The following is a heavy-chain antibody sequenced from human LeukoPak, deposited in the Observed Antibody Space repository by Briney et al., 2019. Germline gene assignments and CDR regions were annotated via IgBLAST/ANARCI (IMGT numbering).Heavy chain of an antibody. D-gene: IGHD3-3*01. V-gene: IGHV3-23*01. J-gene: IGHJ3*02. CDR1: GFTFSSYA. Sequence: PGGSLRLSCAASGFTFSSYAMSWVRQAPGKGLEWVSAISGSGDRTYYVDSVEGRFTISRDNSKNTLYLQMNSLRAEDTAVYYCAKVDGREWPGAHAFDIWGQGTVVTVSS. CDR2: ISGSGDRT. CDR3: AKVDGREWPGAHAFDI.